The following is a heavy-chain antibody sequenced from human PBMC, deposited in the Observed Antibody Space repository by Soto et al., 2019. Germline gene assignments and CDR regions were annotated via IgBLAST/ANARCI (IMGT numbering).Heavy chain of an antibody. CDR1: GYTFTCYG. V-gene: IGHV1-18*01. J-gene: IGHJ4*02. CDR3: ARDTPAPATPGFDY. D-gene: IGHD1-26*01. Sequence: ASVKVSCKASGYTFTCYGICWVRQAPGQGLEWMGWISAYNGNTNYAQKLQGRVTMTTDTSTSTAYMELRSLRSDDTAVYYCARDTPAPATPGFDYWGQGTLVTVSS. CDR2: ISAYNGNT.